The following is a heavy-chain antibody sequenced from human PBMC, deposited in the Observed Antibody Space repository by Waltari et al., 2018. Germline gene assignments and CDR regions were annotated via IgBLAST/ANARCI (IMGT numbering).Heavy chain of an antibody. Sequence: QVRLQESGPGLVKPSETLSLICDVSGYSITTGFSWGWIRQPPGKGLEVIGTISHSGRTYYNSSLESRVTISLDTSKNQFSLKLTSVTAADTAVYYCARECGADYPWGQGTLVTVSS. CDR2: ISHSGRT. CDR3: ARECGADYP. CDR1: GYSITTGFS. J-gene: IGHJ5*02. D-gene: IGHD2-21*01. V-gene: IGHV4-38-2*02.